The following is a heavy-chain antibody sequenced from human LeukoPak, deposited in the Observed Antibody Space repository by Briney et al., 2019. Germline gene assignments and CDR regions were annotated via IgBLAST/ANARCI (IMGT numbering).Heavy chain of an antibody. CDR3: ARIAAAGTFGVDY. CDR2: IYYTGTT. Sequence: SETLSLTCAVYGGSISSYYWSWIRQPPGKGLEWIGYIYYTGTTSYNPSLKSRVTISLDTSKNQFSLKLSSVTAADTAVYYCARIAAAGTFGVDYWGQGTLVTVSS. V-gene: IGHV4-59*12. D-gene: IGHD6-13*01. J-gene: IGHJ4*02. CDR1: GGSISSYY.